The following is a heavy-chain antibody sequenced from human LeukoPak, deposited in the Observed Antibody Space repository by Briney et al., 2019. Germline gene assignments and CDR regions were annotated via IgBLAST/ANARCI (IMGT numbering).Heavy chain of an antibody. J-gene: IGHJ4*02. D-gene: IGHD5-24*01. CDR2: INHSGST. CDR3: ARLRAHAYNYGFDY. Sequence: SETLSLTCAVYGGSFSGYYWSWIRQPPGKGLEWIGEINHSGSTTYNPSLKSRFTISVDTSKNLFSLKVSSVTAADTAVYFCARLRAHAYNYGFDYWGQGALVTVSS. V-gene: IGHV4-34*01. CDR1: GGSFSGYY.